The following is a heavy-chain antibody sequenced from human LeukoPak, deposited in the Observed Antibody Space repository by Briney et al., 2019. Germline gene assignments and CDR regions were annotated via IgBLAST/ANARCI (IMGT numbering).Heavy chain of an antibody. Sequence: SETLSLTCTVSGGSISSYYWSWIRQPPGKGLEWIGYIYYSGSTNYNPSLKSRVTISVDTSKNQFSLKLSSVTAADTAVYYCARGKGPDPTDYGMDVWGQGTTVTVSS. CDR3: ARGKGPDPTDYGMDV. CDR1: GGSISSYY. CDR2: IYYSGST. J-gene: IGHJ6*02. V-gene: IGHV4-59*01.